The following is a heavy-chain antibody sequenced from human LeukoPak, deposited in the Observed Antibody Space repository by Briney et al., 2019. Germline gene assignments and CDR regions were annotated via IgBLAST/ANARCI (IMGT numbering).Heavy chain of an antibody. D-gene: IGHD1-26*01. CDR2: SYSGGSK. V-gene: IGHV3-53*01. J-gene: IGHJ4*02. CDR3: ARDEGGSYWAHEGNY. Sequence: GSLTLSCLASACTVSSNYMSWVGQPAGKGLDGVGVSYSGGSKYYADCVKGGFTIYRDNSKNTLYLQMNSLRAEDTDVYYCARDEGGSYWAHEGNYWGQGTLVTVSS. CDR1: ACTVSSNY.